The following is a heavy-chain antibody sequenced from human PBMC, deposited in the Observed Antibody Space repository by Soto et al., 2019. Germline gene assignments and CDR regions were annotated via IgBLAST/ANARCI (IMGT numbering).Heavy chain of an antibody. CDR3: AADRGRGVNIFGFIFHVNFDF. D-gene: IGHD3-3*02. J-gene: IGHJ4*02. CDR1: GFTFSSSA. CDR2: ISYDGSNK. V-gene: IGHV3-30*04. Sequence: GGSLRLSCAASGFTFSSSAMHWVRQAPGEGLEWLAIISYDGSNKYYAASVKGRFTISRDNSKNTLYLQMDSLTTEDTAVYYCAADRGRGVNIFGFIFHVNFDFWGRGTLVTVSS.